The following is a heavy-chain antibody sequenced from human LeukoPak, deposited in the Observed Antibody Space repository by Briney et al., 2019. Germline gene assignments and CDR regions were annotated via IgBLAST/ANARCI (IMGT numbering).Heavy chain of an antibody. CDR2: ISSSSSYI. Sequence: GGSLRLSCAASGFTFSSYSMNWVRQAPGKGLEWVSSISSSSSYIYYADSVKGRFAISRDNAKNSLYLQMNSLRAEDTAVYYCASFSEYYYDSSGYYPFDYWGQGTLVTVSS. V-gene: IGHV3-21*01. D-gene: IGHD3-22*01. CDR3: ASFSEYYYDSSGYYPFDY. J-gene: IGHJ4*02. CDR1: GFTFSSYS.